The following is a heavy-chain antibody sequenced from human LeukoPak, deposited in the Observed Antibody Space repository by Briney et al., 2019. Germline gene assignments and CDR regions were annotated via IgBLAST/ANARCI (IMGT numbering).Heavy chain of an antibody. V-gene: IGHV1-18*01. Sequence: ASVKVSCKTSGYTFTNYGISWVRQAPGQGLEWMGWISPYNGNTIYAQKLQGRVTVTTDTSTSTAYMELRSLRSDDTAVYYCTRPIYSKESEDYWGQGTLVTVSS. CDR1: GYTFTNYG. D-gene: IGHD2-21*01. CDR2: ISPYNGNT. CDR3: TRPIYSKESEDY. J-gene: IGHJ4*02.